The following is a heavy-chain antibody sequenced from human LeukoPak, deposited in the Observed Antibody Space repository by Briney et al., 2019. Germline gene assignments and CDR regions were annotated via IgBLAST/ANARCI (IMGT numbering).Heavy chain of an antibody. Sequence: SQTLSLTCAISGDSVSNNIIAWNWIRWRPSRGLEWLGRTAYRSKWSTDYALSVRGRISINPDTSKNQISLQLNSVTPEDTAVYYCARNSVAMDVWGQGTTVTVSS. J-gene: IGHJ6*02. CDR1: GDSVSNNIIA. CDR3: ARNSVAMDV. D-gene: IGHD4-23*01. V-gene: IGHV6-1*01. CDR2: TAYRSKWST.